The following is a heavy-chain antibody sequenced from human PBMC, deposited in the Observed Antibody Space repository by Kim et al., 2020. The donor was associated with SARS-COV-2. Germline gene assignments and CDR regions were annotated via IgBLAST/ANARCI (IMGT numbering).Heavy chain of an antibody. D-gene: IGHD6-13*01. V-gene: IGHV3-13*01. Sequence: GGSLRLSCAASGFTFSSYDMHWVRQATGKGLEWVSAIGTAGDTYCPGSVKGRFTISRENAKNSLYLQMNSLRAGDTAVYYCARGTGYSSSWYSGYYYYMDVWGKGTTVTVSS. CDR2: IGTAGDT. CDR1: GFTFSSYD. CDR3: ARGTGYSSSWYSGYYYYMDV. J-gene: IGHJ6*03.